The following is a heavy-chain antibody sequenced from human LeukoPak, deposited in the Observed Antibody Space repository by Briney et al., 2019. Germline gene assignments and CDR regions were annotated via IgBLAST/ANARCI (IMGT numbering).Heavy chain of an antibody. CDR3: ARDKRSKDIVVVPAAVDY. Sequence: GGSLRLSCAASGFTFSSYSMNWVRQAPGKGLEWVSSISSSSSYIYYADSVKGRFTISRDNAKNSLYLQINSLRAEDTAVYYCARDKRSKDIVVVPAAVDYWGQGTLVTVSS. CDR1: GFTFSSYS. D-gene: IGHD2-2*01. J-gene: IGHJ4*02. V-gene: IGHV3-21*01. CDR2: ISSSSSYI.